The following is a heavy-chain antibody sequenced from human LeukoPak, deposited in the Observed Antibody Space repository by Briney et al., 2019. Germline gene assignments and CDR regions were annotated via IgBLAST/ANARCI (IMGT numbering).Heavy chain of an antibody. Sequence: TGGSLRLSCAASGFTFSSYGMHWVRQAPGKGLEWVAVIRYDGSNKYYADSVKGRFTISRDNSKNTLYLQMNSLRAEDTAVYYCARSPGYSYGFRLDYWGQGTLVTVSS. CDR3: ARSPGYSYGFRLDY. CDR1: GFTFSSYG. CDR2: IRYDGSNK. D-gene: IGHD5-18*01. J-gene: IGHJ4*02. V-gene: IGHV3-33*08.